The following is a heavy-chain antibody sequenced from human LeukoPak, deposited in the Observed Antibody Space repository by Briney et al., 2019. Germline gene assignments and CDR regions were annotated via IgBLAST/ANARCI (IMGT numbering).Heavy chain of an antibody. CDR2: INHSGST. D-gene: IGHD3-16*02. Sequence: SETLSLTCTVSGGSISSYYWSWIRQPPGKGLEWIGEINHSGSTNYNPSLKSRVTISVDTSKNQFSLKLSSVTAADTAVYYCARGVTAYDYVWGSYRSYNWFDPWGQGTLVTVSS. V-gene: IGHV4-34*01. CDR3: ARGVTAYDYVWGSYRSYNWFDP. CDR1: GGSISSYY. J-gene: IGHJ5*02.